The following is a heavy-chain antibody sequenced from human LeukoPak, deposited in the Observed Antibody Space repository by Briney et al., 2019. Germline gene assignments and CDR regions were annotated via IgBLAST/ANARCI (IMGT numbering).Heavy chain of an antibody. CDR2: ISSSGRTI. Sequence: GGSLRLSCAASGFTFSSYEMNWVRQAPGKGLEWVSYISSSGRTIYYADSVKGRFTISRDNAKNSLYLQLNSLRAEDTAVCYCARSLVVGATYPYHWGQGTLVTVSS. V-gene: IGHV3-48*03. CDR3: ARSLVVGATYPYH. CDR1: GFTFSSYE. D-gene: IGHD1-26*01. J-gene: IGHJ5*02.